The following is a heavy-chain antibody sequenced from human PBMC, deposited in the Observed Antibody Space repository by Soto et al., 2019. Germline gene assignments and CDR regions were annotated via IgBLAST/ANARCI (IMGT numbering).Heavy chain of an antibody. V-gene: IGHV1-18*01. D-gene: IGHD6-19*01. J-gene: IGHJ4*02. CDR2: ISAYNGNT. CDR1: GYTFTSYG. CDR3: ARLPRAVADYARPFDY. Sequence: GASVKVSCKASGYTFTSYGISWVRQAPGQGLEWMGWISAYNGNTNYAQKLQGRVTMTTDTSTSTAYLQWSSLKASDTAMYYCARLPRAVADYARPFDYWGQGTLVTVSS.